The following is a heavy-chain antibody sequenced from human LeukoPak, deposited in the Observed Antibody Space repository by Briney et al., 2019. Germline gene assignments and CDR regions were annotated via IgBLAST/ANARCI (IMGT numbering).Heavy chain of an antibody. CDR3: AKRGAEVGATVAPGDY. CDR2: ISDSGGST. D-gene: IGHD1-26*01. Sequence: GGSLRLSCAASGFTFSSYVMSWVRQAPGKGLEWVSAISDSGGSTYYADSVKGRFTISRDNSKNTLYLQMNSLRAEDTAVYYCAKRGAEVGATVAPGDYWGQGTLVTVSS. CDR1: GFTFSSYV. V-gene: IGHV3-23*01. J-gene: IGHJ4*02.